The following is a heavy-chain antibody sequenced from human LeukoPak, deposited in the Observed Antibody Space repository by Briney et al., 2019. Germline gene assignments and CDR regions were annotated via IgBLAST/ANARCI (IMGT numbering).Heavy chain of an antibody. CDR1: GDSVSSNSAA. V-gene: IGHV6-1*01. J-gene: IGHJ4*02. Sequence: SQTPSLTCAISGDSVSSNSAAWSWSRQSPSGGLEWLGRTYYRSKWYNDYAVSVKSRITINPDTSKNQFSLKLTSVTAAHTAVHYCARVGLGYDSRGTFDYWGQGILVTVSS. CDR3: ARVGLGYDSRGTFDY. D-gene: IGHD3-22*01. CDR2: TYYRSKWYN.